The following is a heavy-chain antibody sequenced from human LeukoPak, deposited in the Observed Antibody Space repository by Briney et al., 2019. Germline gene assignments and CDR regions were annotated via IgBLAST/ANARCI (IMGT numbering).Heavy chain of an antibody. D-gene: IGHD3-10*01. Sequence: SETLSLTCAVSGYSISSGYYWGWIRQPPGKGLEWIGSIYHSGSTYYNPSLKSRVTISVDTSKNQFSLKLSSVTAADTAVYYCARAGSGSYYNRGPYYYYGMDVWGKGTTVTVSS. CDR3: ARAGSGSYYNRGPYYYYGMDV. V-gene: IGHV4-38-2*01. J-gene: IGHJ6*04. CDR1: GYSISSGYY. CDR2: IYHSGST.